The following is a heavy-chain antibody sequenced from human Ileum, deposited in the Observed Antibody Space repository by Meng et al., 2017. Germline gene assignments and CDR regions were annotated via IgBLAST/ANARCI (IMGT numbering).Heavy chain of an antibody. D-gene: IGHD6-19*01. CDR2: INHSGST. CDR1: GGSFSGYY. CDR3: ARTSGWFYY. J-gene: IGHJ4*02. V-gene: IGHV4-34*01. Sequence: GPLQQCGAGLLKPSETLSLTCAVYGGSFSGYYWSWIRQPPGKGLEWIGEINHSGSTNYNPSLKSRVTISVDTSKNQFSLKLSSVTAADTAVYYCARTSGWFYYWGQGTLVTVSS.